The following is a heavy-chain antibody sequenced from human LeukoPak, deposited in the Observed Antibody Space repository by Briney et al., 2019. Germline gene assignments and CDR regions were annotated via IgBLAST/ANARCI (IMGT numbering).Heavy chain of an antibody. V-gene: IGHV3-21*01. CDR3: ARDCSSTSCYGVSDY. J-gene: IGHJ4*02. CDR2: ISSSSSYI. Sequence: GGSLRLSCAASGFTFSSYSMNWVRQAPGKGLEWVSSISSSSSYIYYADSVKGRFTISRDNAKNSLYLQMNSLRAEDTAVYYCARDCSSTSCYGVSDYWGQGTLVTVSS. D-gene: IGHD2-2*01. CDR1: GFTFSSYS.